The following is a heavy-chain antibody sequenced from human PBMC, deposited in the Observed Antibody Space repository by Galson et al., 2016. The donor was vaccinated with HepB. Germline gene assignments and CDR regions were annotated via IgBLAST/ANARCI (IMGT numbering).Heavy chain of an antibody. CDR3: ASDLGYSGIDGMDV. J-gene: IGHJ6*02. CDR1: GITLSSSA. CDR2: IVAGSGHT. D-gene: IGHD6-19*01. Sequence: SVKVSCKASGITLSSSAVQWVRQARGQRLEWIGWIVAGSGHTNYAQSFQERITITWDMSTTTAYMELSSLRSEDTAVYYCASDLGYSGIDGMDVWGQGTTVTVSS. V-gene: IGHV1-58*01.